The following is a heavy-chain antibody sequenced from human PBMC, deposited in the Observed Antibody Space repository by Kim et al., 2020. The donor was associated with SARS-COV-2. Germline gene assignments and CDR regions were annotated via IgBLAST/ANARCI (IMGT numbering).Heavy chain of an antibody. J-gene: IGHJ5*02. Sequence: GGSLRLSCAASGFTFSSYAMSWVRQAPGKGLEWVSAISGSGGSTYYADSVKGRFTIARDNSKNTLYLQMNSLRAEGTAVYYCAKDRLVIMVGWFDPWGQGTLVTVSS. D-gene: IGHD3-3*01. CDR3: AKDRLVIMVGWFDP. CDR1: GFTFSSYA. V-gene: IGHV3-23*01. CDR2: ISGSGGST.